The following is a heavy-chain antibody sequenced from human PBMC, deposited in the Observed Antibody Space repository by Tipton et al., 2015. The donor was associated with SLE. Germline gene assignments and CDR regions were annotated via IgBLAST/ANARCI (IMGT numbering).Heavy chain of an antibody. CDR2: INHSGST. CDR1: GGSFSDYY. D-gene: IGHD1-26*01. CDR3: AKDEVAAITDYFYGMDV. V-gene: IGHV4-34*09. Sequence: TLSLTCDVYGGSFSDYYWMWIRQPPGKGLEWIGEINHSGSTICNPSLVSRVTISVDTSKNQFSLRLSSVTAADTAVYYCAKDEVAAITDYFYGMDVWGQGTPVTVSS. J-gene: IGHJ6*02.